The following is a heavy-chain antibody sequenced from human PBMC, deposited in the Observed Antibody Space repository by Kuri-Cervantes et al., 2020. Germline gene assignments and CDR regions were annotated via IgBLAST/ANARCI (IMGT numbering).Heavy chain of an antibody. D-gene: IGHD3-10*01. CDR3: ARTLYYGSGNDY. CDR2: IYPGDSDT. J-gene: IGHJ4*02. Sequence: KVSCKASGYTFTNYGISWVRQMPGKGLEWMGIIYPGDSDTRYSPSFQGQVTISADKSISTAYLQWSSLKASDTAMYYCARTLYYGSGNDYWGQGTLVTVSS. V-gene: IGHV5-51*01. CDR1: GYTFTNYG.